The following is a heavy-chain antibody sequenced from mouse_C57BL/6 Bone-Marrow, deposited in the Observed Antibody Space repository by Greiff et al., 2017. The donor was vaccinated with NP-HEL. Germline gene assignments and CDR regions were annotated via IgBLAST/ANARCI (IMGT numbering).Heavy chain of an antibody. CDR2: IDPSDSYT. Sequence: QVQLQQPGAELVKPGASVKLSCKASGYTFTSYWMQWVKQRPGQGLEWIGEIDPSDSYTNYNQKFKGKATLTADKSSSTAYMQLSSLTSEDSAVYFCARYDYDWYFDGWGTGTTVTVSS. CDR3: ARYDYDWYFDG. CDR1: GYTFTSYW. D-gene: IGHD2-4*01. V-gene: IGHV1-50*01. J-gene: IGHJ1*03.